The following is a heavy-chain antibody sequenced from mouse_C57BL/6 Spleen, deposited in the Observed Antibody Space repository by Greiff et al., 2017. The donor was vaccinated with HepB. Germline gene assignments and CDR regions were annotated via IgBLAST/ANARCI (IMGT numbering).Heavy chain of an antibody. CDR2: IYPGDGDT. J-gene: IGHJ4*01. V-gene: IGHV1-80*01. Sequence: VKLQESGAELVKPGASVKISCKASGYAFSSYWMNWVKQRPGKGLEWIGQIYPGDGDTNYNGKFKGKATLTAHKSSSTAYMQLSSLTSEDSAVYFCARGRDDGYYGYAMDYWGQGTSVTVSS. D-gene: IGHD2-3*01. CDR3: ARGRDDGYYGYAMDY. CDR1: GYAFSSYW.